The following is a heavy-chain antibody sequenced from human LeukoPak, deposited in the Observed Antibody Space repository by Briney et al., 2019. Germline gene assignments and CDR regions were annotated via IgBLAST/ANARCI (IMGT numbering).Heavy chain of an antibody. D-gene: IGHD3-10*01. CDR2: IYYSGST. Sequence: SETLSLTCTVSGGSISSYYWSWIRQPPGKGLEWIGYIYYSGSTNYNPSLKSRVTISVDTSKNQFSLKLSSVTAAVTAVYYCARERNYYGSGSYPDYWGQGTLVTVSS. J-gene: IGHJ4*02. V-gene: IGHV4-59*01. CDR1: GGSISSYY. CDR3: ARERNYYGSGSYPDY.